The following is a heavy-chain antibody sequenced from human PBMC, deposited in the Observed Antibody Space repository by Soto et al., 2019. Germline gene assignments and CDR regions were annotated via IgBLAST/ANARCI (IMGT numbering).Heavy chain of an antibody. CDR2: INPNSGGT. CDR3: ARASLDDSSGYYWRPTEYYFAY. V-gene: IGHV1-2*04. Sequence: ASVKVSCKASGYTFTGYYMHWVRQAPGQGLEWMGWINPNSGGTNYAQKFQGWVTMTRDTSISTAYMELSRLRSDDTAVYYCARASLDDSSGYYWRPTEYYFAYWGQGTLVTVSS. D-gene: IGHD3-22*01. CDR1: GYTFTGYY. J-gene: IGHJ4*02.